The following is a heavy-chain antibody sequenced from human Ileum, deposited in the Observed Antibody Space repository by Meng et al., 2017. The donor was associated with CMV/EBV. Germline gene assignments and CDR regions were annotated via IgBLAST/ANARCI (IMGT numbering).Heavy chain of an antibody. CDR3: AKVMSSSSPAFDS. CDR1: GFTFSDSA. J-gene: IGHJ4*02. D-gene: IGHD6-6*01. Sequence: GGSLRLSCAVSGFTFSDSAMHWVRQTPGKGLEWVGLISNDGVIKYYGDSVKGRCTISRDSSSSTLYMQLNDLRPDDTAVYYCAKVMSSSSPAFDSWGQGTLVTVSS. CDR2: ISNDGVIK. V-gene: IGHV3-30*04.